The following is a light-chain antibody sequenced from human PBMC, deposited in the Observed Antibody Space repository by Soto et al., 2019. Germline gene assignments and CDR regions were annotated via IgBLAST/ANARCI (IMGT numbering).Light chain of an antibody. Sequence: DIQMTQSPSTLSSSVGDRVIITCRASQSISTWLAWYQQKPGKAPKLLIYGASSLESGVPSRFSGSGSGTEFSLTISSMQPDDFATYYCQQYHNLVTFGQGTKVDIK. J-gene: IGKJ1*01. CDR2: GAS. CDR3: QQYHNLVT. V-gene: IGKV1-5*01. CDR1: QSISTW.